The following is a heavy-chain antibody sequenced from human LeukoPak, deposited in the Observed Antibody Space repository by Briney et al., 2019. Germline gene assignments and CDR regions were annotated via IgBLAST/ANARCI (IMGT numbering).Heavy chain of an antibody. V-gene: IGHV3-7*01. CDR1: GFTFSSYW. CDR3: ARGPNSNWSGLDF. D-gene: IGHD6-6*01. Sequence: GGSLRLSCAVSGFTFSSYWMSWVRQVPGKGLEWVASIKEEGSEKHYVDSVKGRFTVSRDNAKNTLYLQVNNLRAEDTAVYYCARGPNSNWSGLDFWGQGTLLTVSS. CDR2: IKEEGSEK. J-gene: IGHJ4*02.